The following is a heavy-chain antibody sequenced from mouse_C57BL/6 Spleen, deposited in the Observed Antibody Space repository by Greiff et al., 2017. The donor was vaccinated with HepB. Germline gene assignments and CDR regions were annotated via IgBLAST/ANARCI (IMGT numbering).Heavy chain of an antibody. J-gene: IGHJ1*03. D-gene: IGHD2-2*01. CDR2: INYDGSST. V-gene: IGHV5-16*01. CDR3: ARRGYDWYFDV. CDR1: GFTFSDYY. Sequence: EVKLVDSEGGLVQPGSSMKLSCTASGFTFSDYYMAWVRQVPEKGLEWVANINYDGSSTYYLDSLKSRFIISRDNAKNILYLQMSSLKSEDTATYYCARRGYDWYFDVWGTGTTVTVSS.